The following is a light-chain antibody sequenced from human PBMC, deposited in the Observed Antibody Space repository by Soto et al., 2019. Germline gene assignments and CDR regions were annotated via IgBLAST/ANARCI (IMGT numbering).Light chain of an antibody. V-gene: IGLV7-46*01. J-gene: IGLJ1*01. Sequence: QAVVTQEPSLTVSPGGTVTLTCGSSTGAVTSSHYPYWLQQKPGQAPRPLIYDTSNKHSWTPARFSGSLLGGKAALTLSGAQPEDEAEYYCLLSYPGSGDFGTGTKLTVL. CDR1: TGAVTSSHY. CDR3: LLSYPGSGD. CDR2: DTS.